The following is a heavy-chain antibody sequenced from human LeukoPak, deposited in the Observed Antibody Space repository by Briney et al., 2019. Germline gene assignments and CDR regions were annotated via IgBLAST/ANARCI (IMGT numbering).Heavy chain of an antibody. Sequence: GGSLRLSCTASGFTFGDYAMSWFRQAPGKGLEWVGFIRSKAYGGTTEYAASVEGRFTISRDDSKSIAYLQMNSLKTEDTAVYYCTRERELLWFGELSTSLGIQHWGQGTLVTVSS. J-gene: IGHJ1*01. CDR3: TRERELLWFGELSTSLGIQH. CDR2: IRSKAYGGTT. CDR1: GFTFGDYA. D-gene: IGHD3-10*01. V-gene: IGHV3-49*03.